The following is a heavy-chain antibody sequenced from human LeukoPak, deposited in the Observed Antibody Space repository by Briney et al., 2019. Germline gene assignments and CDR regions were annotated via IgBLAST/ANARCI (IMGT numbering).Heavy chain of an antibody. CDR1: GGSISGYY. CDR2: VSYSGST. Sequence: SETLSLTRTVSGGSISGYYWSWIRQPPGKGLEWIGYVSYSGSTNYNPSLKSRVTISVDTSKNQFSLKLSSVTAADTAVYYCARHRNYYDSSGSYYYFDYWGQGTLVTVSS. D-gene: IGHD3-22*01. V-gene: IGHV4-59*08. CDR3: ARHRNYYDSSGSYYYFDY. J-gene: IGHJ4*02.